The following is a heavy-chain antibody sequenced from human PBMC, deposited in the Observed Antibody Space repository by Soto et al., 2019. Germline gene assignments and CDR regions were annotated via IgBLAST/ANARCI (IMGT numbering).Heavy chain of an antibody. V-gene: IGHV4-59*01. Sequence: QVQLQESGPGLVKPSETLSLTCTVSGGSISSYYWSWIRQPPGKGLEWIGYIYYSGSTNYNPSLKSRVTISVDTSKNQFSLKLSSVPAADTAVYYCARLVVVPHCSGGSCYSYYYGMDVWGQGTTVTVSS. CDR1: GGSISSYY. J-gene: IGHJ6*02. CDR3: ARLVVVPHCSGGSCYSYYYGMDV. CDR2: IYYSGST. D-gene: IGHD2-15*01.